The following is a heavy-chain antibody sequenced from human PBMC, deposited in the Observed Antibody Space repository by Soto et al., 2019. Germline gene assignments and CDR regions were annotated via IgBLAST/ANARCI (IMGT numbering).Heavy chain of an antibody. Sequence: DVQLVESGGGLVQPGRSLRLSCAASGFTFDDYAMHWVRQAPGKGLEWVSGISWNSGSIGYADSVKGRFTISRDNAKNSLYLQMNSLRAEDTALYYCAKDGSFLEGYYFDYWGQGTLVTVSS. CDR1: GFTFDDYA. CDR2: ISWNSGSI. V-gene: IGHV3-9*01. J-gene: IGHJ4*02. CDR3: AKDGSFLEGYYFDY. D-gene: IGHD3-3*01.